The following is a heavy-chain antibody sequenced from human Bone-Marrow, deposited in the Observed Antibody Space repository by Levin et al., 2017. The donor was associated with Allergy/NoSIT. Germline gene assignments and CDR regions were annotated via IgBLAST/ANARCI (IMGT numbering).Heavy chain of an antibody. CDR1: GFTVSGTD. CDR2: IHSGDTT. V-gene: IGHV3-66*01. CDR3: ASRSVRFLGTPPSGFAWGYDG. J-gene: IGHJ6*02. Sequence: PSSETLSLTCAASGFTVSGTDMSWLRQAPGKGLEWVSVIHSGDTTYYADSVKGRFTISRDNSKNTLSLQMNSLRVEDTAVYYCASRSVRFLGTPPSGFAWGYDGWGQGTTVTVSS. D-gene: IGHD3-3*01.